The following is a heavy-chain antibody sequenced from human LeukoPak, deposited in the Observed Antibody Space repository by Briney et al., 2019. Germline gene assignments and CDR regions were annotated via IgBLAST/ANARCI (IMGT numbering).Heavy chain of an antibody. V-gene: IGHV3-11*04. J-gene: IGHJ4*02. CDR1: GFSFSDFY. CDR2: IGTRSNPI. Sequence: GGSLRLSCAASGFSFSDFYMSWIRQAPGMGLEWISYIGTRSNPIYYADSVKGRFTISRDDAKNSLYLQMNSLRGEDAAVYYCTRDRSRAEDDWGQGTLVTVSS. CDR3: TRDRSRAEDD. D-gene: IGHD1-14*01.